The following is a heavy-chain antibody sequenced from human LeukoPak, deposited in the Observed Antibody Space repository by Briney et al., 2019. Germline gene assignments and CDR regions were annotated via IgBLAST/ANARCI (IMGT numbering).Heavy chain of an antibody. CDR3: ARARGDGYNYYWFDP. D-gene: IGHD5-24*01. V-gene: IGHV1-2*02. CDR2: INPNSGGT. J-gene: IGHJ5*02. CDR1: GYTFTGYY. Sequence: ASVKVSCKASGYTFTGYYMHWARQAPGQGLEWMGWINPNSGGTNYAQKFQGRVTMTRDTSISTAYMELSRLRSDDTAVYYCARARGDGYNYYWFDPWGQGTLVTVSS.